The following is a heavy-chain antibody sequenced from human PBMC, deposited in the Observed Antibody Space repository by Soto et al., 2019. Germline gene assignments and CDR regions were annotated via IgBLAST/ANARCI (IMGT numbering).Heavy chain of an antibody. CDR3: ARDNGFGESDV. J-gene: IGHJ6*02. CDR2: ISAYNGNT. V-gene: IGHV1-18*01. Sequence: QVQLVQSGAEVKKPGASVKVSCKASGYSFTSHGISWVRQAPGQGLEWMGWISAYNGNTNYAQKLQGRVTMTTDTATSTADMELRSLRSDETAVYYCARDNGFGESDVWGQGTTVTVS. CDR1: GYSFTSHG. D-gene: IGHD3-10*01.